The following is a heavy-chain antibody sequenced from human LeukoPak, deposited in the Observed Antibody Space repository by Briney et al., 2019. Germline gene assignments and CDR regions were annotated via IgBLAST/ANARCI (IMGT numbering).Heavy chain of an antibody. CDR2: TSAGGDIT. Sequence: GGSLRLSWAAAVVIFSDHTVTWVRQTPWKGLESVSSTSAGGDITHYAESVKGRFTISRDNSKNTLYLQMNSLRAEDTAIYFCAYLDSSGFYYGRLRYWGQGTPVTVSS. J-gene: IGHJ4*02. CDR1: VVIFSDHT. CDR3: AYLDSSGFYYGRLRY. D-gene: IGHD3-22*01. V-gene: IGHV3-23*01.